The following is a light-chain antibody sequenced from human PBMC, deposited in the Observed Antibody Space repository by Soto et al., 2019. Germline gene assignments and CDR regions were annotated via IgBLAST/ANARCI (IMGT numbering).Light chain of an antibody. CDR1: QGISTN. V-gene: IGKV3-15*01. CDR3: QQYDNWPPIT. Sequence: EIMLTQYPGTLALSPGESGTLXWRASQGISTNLAWYQQKPGQSPRLLIYGASTRAAGIPARFRGSRSGTEFTLTISSLLSEDFAVYYCQQYDNWPPITFGQGTRLEIK. J-gene: IGKJ5*01. CDR2: GAS.